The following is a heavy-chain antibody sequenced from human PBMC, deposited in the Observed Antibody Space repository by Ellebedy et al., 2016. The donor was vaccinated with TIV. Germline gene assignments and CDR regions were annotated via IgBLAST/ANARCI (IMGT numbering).Heavy chain of an antibody. Sequence: GESLKISCAVSGFTFSNYGMQWVRQAPGKGLEWVAVISYDGSNTNYADSVKGRFTISRDNSKNTLYLQMNSLRVEDRAVYYCAKDLEGFCTGGTCHYSDYWGQGTLVTVSS. CDR2: ISYDGSNT. V-gene: IGHV3-30*18. J-gene: IGHJ4*02. CDR3: AKDLEGFCTGGTCHYSDY. D-gene: IGHD2-15*01. CDR1: GFTFSNYG.